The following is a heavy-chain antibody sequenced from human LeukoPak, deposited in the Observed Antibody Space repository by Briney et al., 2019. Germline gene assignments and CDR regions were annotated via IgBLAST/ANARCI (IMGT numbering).Heavy chain of an antibody. CDR1: GYSFTGYF. CDR3: ARELRSLRNFDY. D-gene: IGHD5-12*01. Sequence: ASVKVSCKASGYSFTGYFIHWVRQAPGQGLEWMGIINPSGGSTSYAQKFQGRVTMTRDTSTSTVYMELSSLRSEDTAVYYCARELRSLRNFDYWGQGTLVTVSS. CDR2: INPSGGST. V-gene: IGHV1-46*01. J-gene: IGHJ4*02.